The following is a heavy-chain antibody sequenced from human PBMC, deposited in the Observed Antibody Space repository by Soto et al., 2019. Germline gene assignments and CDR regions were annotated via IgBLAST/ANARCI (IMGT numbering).Heavy chain of an antibody. Sequence: SETLSLTCTVSGGSINTYYWSWIRQPPGKGLEWIGYIFYSGSTNYNPSLQSRVTISKDTSKNQFSLKLTSVTAADTAVYYCARGLTEYSSSFEDDGFDIWGQGTMVTVSS. CDR2: IFYSGST. CDR3: ARGLTEYSSSFEDDGFDI. CDR1: GGSINTYY. V-gene: IGHV4-59*01. D-gene: IGHD6-6*01. J-gene: IGHJ3*02.